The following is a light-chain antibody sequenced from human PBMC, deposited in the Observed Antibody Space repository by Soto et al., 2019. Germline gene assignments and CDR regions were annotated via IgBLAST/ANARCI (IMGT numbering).Light chain of an antibody. Sequence: DIQMTQSPSAMSASVGDRVTITCRASQDISHFLAWFQQRPGKVPKRLIYAASTLQSGVPSRFSGSGYGTEFTLTITSLQPEDSATYYCLQHNSYPLTFGGGTRWIS. CDR1: QDISHF. CDR3: LQHNSYPLT. J-gene: IGKJ4*01. CDR2: AAS. V-gene: IGKV1-17*03.